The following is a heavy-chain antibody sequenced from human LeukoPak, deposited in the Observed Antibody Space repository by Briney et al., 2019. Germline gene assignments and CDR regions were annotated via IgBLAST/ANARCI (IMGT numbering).Heavy chain of an antibody. Sequence: SSETLSLICTVSGGSISSSSYYWGWIRQPPGKGLEWIGSIYYSGSTYYNPSLKSRVTISVDTSKNQFSLKLSSVTAADTAVYYCARDLYYYGSGSYYNVGGSGFDPWGQGTLVTVSS. CDR2: IYYSGST. CDR3: ARDLYYYGSGSYYNVGGSGFDP. D-gene: IGHD3-10*01. CDR1: GGSISSSSYY. V-gene: IGHV4-39*07. J-gene: IGHJ5*02.